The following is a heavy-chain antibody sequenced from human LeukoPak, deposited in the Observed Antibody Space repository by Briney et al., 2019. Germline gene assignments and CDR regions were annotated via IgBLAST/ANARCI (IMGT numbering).Heavy chain of an antibody. Sequence: SQTLSLTCTVSGGSISSGSYYWSWIRQPAGKGLEWIGRIYTSGSTNYNPSLKSRVTISVDTSKNQFSLKLSSVTAADTAVYYCARRVSSSWYDEAFNWFDPWGQGTLVTVSS. D-gene: IGHD6-13*01. CDR1: GGSISSGSYY. J-gene: IGHJ5*02. CDR3: ARRVSSSWYDEAFNWFDP. V-gene: IGHV4-61*02. CDR2: IYTSGST.